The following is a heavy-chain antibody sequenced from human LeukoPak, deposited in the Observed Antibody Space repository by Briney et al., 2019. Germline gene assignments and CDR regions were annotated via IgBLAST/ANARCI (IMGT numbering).Heavy chain of an antibody. Sequence: SETLSLTCAVYGGSFSGYYWSWIRQPPGKGLEWIGEINHSGSTNYNPSLKSRVTISVDTFKNQFSLKLSSVTAADTAVYYCARVWSKYYGSGSYMKYYYYYYGMDVWGQGTTVTVSS. J-gene: IGHJ6*02. V-gene: IGHV4-34*01. CDR2: INHSGST. D-gene: IGHD3-10*01. CDR1: GGSFSGYY. CDR3: ARVWSKYYGSGSYMKYYYYYYGMDV.